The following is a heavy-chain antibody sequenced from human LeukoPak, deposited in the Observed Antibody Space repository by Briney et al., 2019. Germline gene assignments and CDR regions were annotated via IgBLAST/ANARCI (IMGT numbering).Heavy chain of an antibody. V-gene: IGHV4-34*01. D-gene: IGHD2-15*01. J-gene: IGHJ4*02. CDR1: GGSFSGYY. Sequence: SETLSLTCAVYGGSFSGYYWSWIRQPPGKGLEWIGEINHSGSTNYNPSLKSRVTISVDTSKNQFSLKLSSVTAADTAVYYCASPVLGYCSGGSCRDYWGQGTLVTVSS. CDR2: INHSGST. CDR3: ASPVLGYCSGGSCRDY.